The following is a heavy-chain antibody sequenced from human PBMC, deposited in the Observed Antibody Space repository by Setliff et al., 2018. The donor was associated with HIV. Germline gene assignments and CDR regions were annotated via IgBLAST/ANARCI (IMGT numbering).Heavy chain of an antibody. CDR3: AKELYYYGSGSYYIPGLFDYMDV. CDR2: ISYDGSNK. D-gene: IGHD3-10*01. CDR1: GFTFSSYG. Sequence: GGSLRLSCAASGFTFSSYGMHWVRQAPGKGLEWVAVISYDGSNKYYADSVKGRFTISRDNSKNTLYLQMNSLRAEDTAVYYCAKELYYYGSGSYYIPGLFDYMDVWGKGTTVTVSS. J-gene: IGHJ6*03. V-gene: IGHV3-30*18.